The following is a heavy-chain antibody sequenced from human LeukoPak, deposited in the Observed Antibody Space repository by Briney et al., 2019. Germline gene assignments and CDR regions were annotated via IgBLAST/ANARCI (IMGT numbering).Heavy chain of an antibody. CDR1: GYTFISYG. CDR2: ISAYKGNT. V-gene: IGHV1-18*01. J-gene: IGHJ4*02. CDR3: ARGATAMASNDY. Sequence: ASVKVSCKASGYTFISYGISWVRQAPGQGLEWMGWISAYKGNTNYAQMLQGRVTMTTDTSTSTAYMELRSLRSDDTAVYYCARGATAMASNDYWGQGTLVTVSS. D-gene: IGHD5-18*01.